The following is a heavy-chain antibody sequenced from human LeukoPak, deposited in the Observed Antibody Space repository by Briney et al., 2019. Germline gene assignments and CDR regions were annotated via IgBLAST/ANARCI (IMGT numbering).Heavy chain of an antibody. V-gene: IGHV1-46*01. Sequence: ASAKVSCKASGYTFTSHYMHWVRQAPGQGLGWMGLTNPSGSSTLYAQKFQGRVTMTRDMSTTTDYMELSSLRSEDTAVYYCARDNSVGDIAWWFDPWGQGTLVTVSS. D-gene: IGHD3-16*02. CDR3: ARDNSVGDIAWWFDP. CDR2: TNPSGSST. CDR1: GYTFTSHY. J-gene: IGHJ5*02.